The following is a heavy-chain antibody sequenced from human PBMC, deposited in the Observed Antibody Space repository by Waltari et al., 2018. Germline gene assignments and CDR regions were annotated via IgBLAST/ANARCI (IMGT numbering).Heavy chain of an antibody. D-gene: IGHD1-26*01. CDR3: ARSYIVGATGGGY. V-gene: IGHV3-48*03. CDR1: GFTFSRYE. CDR2: ISSSGSTI. J-gene: IGHJ4*02. Sequence: EVQLVESGGGLVQPGGSLRLSCAASGFTFSRYEMNWVRQAPGKGLEWVSYISSSGSTIYYADSVKGRFTISRDNAKNSLYLQMNSLRAEDTAVYYCARSYIVGATGGGYWGQGTLVTVSS.